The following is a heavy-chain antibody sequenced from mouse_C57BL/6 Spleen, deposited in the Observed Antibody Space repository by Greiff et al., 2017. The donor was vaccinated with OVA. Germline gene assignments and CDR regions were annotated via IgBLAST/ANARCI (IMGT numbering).Heavy chain of an antibody. CDR2: IDPANGTT. CDR3: ATYVPDY. Sequence: EVQLQESVAELVRPGASVKLSCTASGFTFTNTYMHWVKQRPEQGLEWIGRIDPANGTTKYAPKFQGKATITADKSSNTAYLELSSLTSEDTAVCYCATYVPDYWGKGTTLTVSS. V-gene: IGHV14-3*01. J-gene: IGHJ2*01. D-gene: IGHD2-10*02. CDR1: GFTFTNTY.